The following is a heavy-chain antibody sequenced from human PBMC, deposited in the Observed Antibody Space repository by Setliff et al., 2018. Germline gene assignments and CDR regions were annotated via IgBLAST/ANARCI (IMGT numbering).Heavy chain of an antibody. Sequence: GGSLRLSCAASGFTFSSYGMHWVRQAPGKGLEWVAVIWYDGSNKYYADSVKGRFTISRDNSKNTLYLQMNSLRAEDTAVYYCAGLRKDYGDYYYFDYWGQGTLVTVSS. CDR1: GFTFSSYG. CDR3: AGLRKDYGDYYYFDY. CDR2: IWYDGSNK. D-gene: IGHD4-17*01. V-gene: IGHV3-33*01. J-gene: IGHJ4*02.